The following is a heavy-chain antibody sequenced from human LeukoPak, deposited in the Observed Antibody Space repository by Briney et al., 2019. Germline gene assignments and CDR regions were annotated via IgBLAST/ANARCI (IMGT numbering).Heavy chain of an antibody. CDR3: ARTYYDILTGYFYGMDV. CDR2: IYHSGGT. D-gene: IGHD3-9*01. J-gene: IGHJ6*04. CDR1: GGSISSSNW. Sequence: PSETLSLTCAVSGGSISSSNWWSWVRQPPGKGLEWIGEIYHSGGTNYNPSLKSRVTISVDKSKNQFSLKLSSVTAADTAVYYCARTYYDILTGYFYGMDVWGKGTTVTVSS. V-gene: IGHV4-4*02.